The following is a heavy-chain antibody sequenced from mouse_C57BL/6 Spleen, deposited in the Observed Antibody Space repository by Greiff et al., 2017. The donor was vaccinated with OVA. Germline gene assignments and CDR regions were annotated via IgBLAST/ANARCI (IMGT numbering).Heavy chain of an antibody. CDR2: IDPSDSYT. V-gene: IGHV1-69*01. Sequence: QVQLQQPGAELVMPGASVKLSCKASGYTFTSYWMHWVKQRPGQGLEWIGEIDPSDSYTNYNQKFKGKSTLTVDKSSSTAYMQHSSLTSEDSAVYDCARQGGDFDYWGQGTTLTVSS. J-gene: IGHJ2*01. CDR3: ARQGGDFDY. CDR1: GYTFTSYW.